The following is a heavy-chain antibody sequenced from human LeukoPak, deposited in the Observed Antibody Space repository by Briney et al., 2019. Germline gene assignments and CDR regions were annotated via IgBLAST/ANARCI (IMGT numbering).Heavy chain of an antibody. CDR1: GYTFTSYY. CDR3: ARDVGATSYYYYYMDV. CDR2: INPSGGST. J-gene: IGHJ6*03. V-gene: IGHV1-46*01. D-gene: IGHD1-26*01. Sequence: GASVKVSCKASGYTFTSYYMHWVRQAPGQGLEWMGIINPSGGSTSYAQKFQGRVTITRDMSTSTVYMELSSLRSEDTAVYYCARDVGATSYYYYYMDVWGKGTTVTVSS.